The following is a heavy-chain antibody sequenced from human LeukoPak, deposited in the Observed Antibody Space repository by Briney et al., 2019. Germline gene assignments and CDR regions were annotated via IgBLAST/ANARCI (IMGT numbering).Heavy chain of an antibody. CDR1: GFAFSSDA. CDR3: ARDLVYSSGWFAGELDH. D-gene: IGHD6-19*01. CDR2: ISYDGSNA. Sequence: GRSLRLSCSASGFAFSSDAMHWVRQAPGRGLEWLAVISYDGSNADHAESVRGRFTISRDNSKNTLFLQMNSLRPEGTAVYYCARDLVYSSGWFAGELDHWGLGTLVIVSS. V-gene: IGHV3-30*04. J-gene: IGHJ4*02.